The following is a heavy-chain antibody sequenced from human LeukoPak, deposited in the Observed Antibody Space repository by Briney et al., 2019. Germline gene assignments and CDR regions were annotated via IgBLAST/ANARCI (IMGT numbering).Heavy chain of an antibody. J-gene: IGHJ4*02. Sequence: ASVKVSCKASGYTFTSYDINWVRQATGQGLEWMGWMNPNSGNTGYAQKFQGRVTMTRNTSISTAYMELSSLRSEDTAVYYCARLRGGTWIQLWSYGGVFDYWGQGTLVTVSS. CDR2: MNPNSGNT. CDR1: GYTFTSYD. CDR3: ARLRGGTWIQLWSYGGVFDY. V-gene: IGHV1-8*01. D-gene: IGHD5-18*01.